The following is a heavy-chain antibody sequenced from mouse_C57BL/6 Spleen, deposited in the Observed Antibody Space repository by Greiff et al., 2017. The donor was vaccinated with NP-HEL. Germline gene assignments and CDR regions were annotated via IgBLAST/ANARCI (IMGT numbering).Heavy chain of an antibody. CDR3: AKNYGSSSYAMDY. V-gene: IGHV2-5*01. CDR1: GFSLTSYG. D-gene: IGHD1-1*01. J-gene: IGHJ4*01. Sequence: QVQLQQSGPGLVQPSQSLSITCTVSGFSLTSYGVHWVRQSPGKGLEWLGVIWRGGSTDYNAAFMSRLSSTKDNSKSQVFFKMNSLQADDTAIYYCAKNYGSSSYAMDYWGQGTSVTVSS. CDR2: IWRGGST.